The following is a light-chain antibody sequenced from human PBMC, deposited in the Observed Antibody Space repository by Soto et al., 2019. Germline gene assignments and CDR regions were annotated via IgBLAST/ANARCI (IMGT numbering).Light chain of an antibody. J-gene: IGLJ2*01. CDR1: SSDVGSYNL. Sequence: QSVLTQPASVSGSPGQSITISCTGTSSDVGSYNLVSWYQQHPGKAPKLMIHEDTKRPSGVSDRFSGSKSGNTASLTISGLQAEDEADYYCCSYAGSNTLLFGGGTQLTVL. CDR2: EDT. CDR3: CSYAGSNTLL. V-gene: IGLV2-23*01.